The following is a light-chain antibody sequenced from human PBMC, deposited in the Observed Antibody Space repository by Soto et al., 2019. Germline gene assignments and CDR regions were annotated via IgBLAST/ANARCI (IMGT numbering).Light chain of an antibody. CDR1: SGHSRYA. Sequence: QLVLTQSPSASASLGASVKLTCTLSSGHSRYAIAWHQQQPEKGPRHLMKVNSDGSHRKGDGIPDRFSGSSSGAERYLTISSIQSEDEADYSCQTWGTGIQVFGGGTKLTVL. J-gene: IGLJ3*02. CDR3: QTWGTGIQV. V-gene: IGLV4-69*01. CDR2: VNSDGSH.